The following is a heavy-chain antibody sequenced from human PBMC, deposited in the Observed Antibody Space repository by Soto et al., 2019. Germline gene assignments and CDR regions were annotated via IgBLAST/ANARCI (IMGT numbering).Heavy chain of an antibody. CDR2: ISYDGSNK. J-gene: IGHJ4*02. CDR3: ARGEERFDY. CDR1: GFTFSSYA. V-gene: IGHV3-30-3*01. Sequence: QVQLVESGGGVVQPGRSLRLSCAASGFTFSSYAMHWVRQAPGKGLEWVAVISYDGSNKYYADSVKGRFTISRDNSKNTLYLQMNSLRAEDTAVYYCARGEERFDYWGQGTLVTVSS. D-gene: IGHD1-1*01.